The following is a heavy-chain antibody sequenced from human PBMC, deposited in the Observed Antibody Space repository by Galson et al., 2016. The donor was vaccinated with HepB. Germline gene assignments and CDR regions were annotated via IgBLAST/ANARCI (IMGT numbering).Heavy chain of an antibody. CDR3: AKDYYDSSGYSHFDY. V-gene: IGHV3-33*06. CDR2: IWYDGSNK. D-gene: IGHD3-22*01. Sequence: SLRLSCAASGFTFSSYGMHWVRQAPGKGLEWVAVIWYDGSNKYYADSVKGRFTISRDNSENTLYLQMNSLRAEDTAVYYCAKDYYDSSGYSHFDYWGQGTLVTVSS. J-gene: IGHJ4*02. CDR1: GFTFSSYG.